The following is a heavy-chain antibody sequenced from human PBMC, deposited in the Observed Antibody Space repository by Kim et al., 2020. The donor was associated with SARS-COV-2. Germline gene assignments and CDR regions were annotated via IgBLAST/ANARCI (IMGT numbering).Heavy chain of an antibody. CDR2: INYNGKN. CDR3: ARGGDGSYKSYMRDQYYGMDV. D-gene: IGHD3-10*01. Sequence: SETLSLTCTVSGGSISSGAVFWYWIRQHPGKGLEWIAYINYNGKNHYNPSLQSRVSTSIDTSENQFSLRLTSVTAADTAVYYCARGGDGSYKSYMRDQYYGMDVWGRGTTVTVSS. V-gene: IGHV4-31*03. J-gene: IGHJ6*02. CDR1: GGSISSGAVF.